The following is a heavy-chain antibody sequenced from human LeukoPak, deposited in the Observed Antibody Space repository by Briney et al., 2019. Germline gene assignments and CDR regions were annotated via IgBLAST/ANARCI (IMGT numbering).Heavy chain of an antibody. CDR2: IYSGGST. CDR3: ARDIAGGYYSMDV. J-gene: IGHJ6*03. V-gene: IGHV3-53*01. CDR1: GFTVSSNY. D-gene: IGHD6-13*01. Sequence: GGSLRLSCAASGFTVSSNYMSWVRQAPGKGLEWVSVIYSGGSTYYADSVKGRFTISRDNSKNTLYLQMNSLRAEDTAVYYCARDIAGGYYSMDVWGKGTTVTVSS.